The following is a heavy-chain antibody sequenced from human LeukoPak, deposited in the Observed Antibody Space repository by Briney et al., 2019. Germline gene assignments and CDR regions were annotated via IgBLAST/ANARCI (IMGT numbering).Heavy chain of an antibody. D-gene: IGHD3-3*01. CDR3: AIVPNVDYDFWSGYSKPTDAFDI. CDR1: GFTFDDYA. J-gene: IGHJ3*02. CDR2: ISWDSHSI. Sequence: GRSLRLSCAASGFTFDDYAMHWVRQIPGKGLEWVSSISWDSHSIAYADSVRGRFTMSRDNAKNSLYLQMNSLRAEDTAVYYCAIVPNVDYDFWSGYSKPTDAFDIWGQGTMVTVSS. V-gene: IGHV3-9*01.